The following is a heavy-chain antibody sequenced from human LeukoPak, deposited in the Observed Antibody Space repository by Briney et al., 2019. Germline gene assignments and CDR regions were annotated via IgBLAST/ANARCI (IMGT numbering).Heavy chain of an antibody. CDR1: GGSISSSSYY. CDR2: IYYSGST. CDR3: ARRGGGFGELIDY. Sequence: PSETLSLTCTVSGGSISSSSYYWGWIRQPPGKGLEWIGSIYYSGSTYYNPSLKSRVTISVDTSKNQFSLKLSSVTAADTAVYYCARRGGGFGELIDYWGQGTLVTVSS. D-gene: IGHD3-10*01. V-gene: IGHV4-39*01. J-gene: IGHJ4*02.